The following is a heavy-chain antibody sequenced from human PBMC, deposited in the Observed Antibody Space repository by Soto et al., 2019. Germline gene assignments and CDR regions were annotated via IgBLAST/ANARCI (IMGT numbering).Heavy chain of an antibody. D-gene: IGHD1-1*01. J-gene: IGHJ5*02. CDR3: AREGAWNRVHTRHWFDP. CDR1: GFTFSSYS. V-gene: IGHV3-48*02. CDR2: INSGSSTI. Sequence: EVQLVESGGGLVQPGGSLRLSCAASGFTFSSYSMNWVRQAPGKGLEWISYINSGSSTIYYADSVKGRFTISRDNAQNSLYLQMNSLRDEDTAVYYCAREGAWNRVHTRHWFDPWGQGTLVTVSS.